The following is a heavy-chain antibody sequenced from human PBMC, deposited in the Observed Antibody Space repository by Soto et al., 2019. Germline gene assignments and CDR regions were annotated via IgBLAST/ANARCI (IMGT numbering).Heavy chain of an antibody. V-gene: IGHV5-10-1*01. D-gene: IGHD1-26*01. J-gene: IGHJ5*02. Sequence: XESLKISCTGCGYTFTTFWISWVRQMPGKGLEWMGRIDPRDSQTNYSPSFQGHVTISVDKSISTAYLQWDSLKASDTAMYYCARLFCSTDTCDSWFDPWGQGTLVTVSS. CDR3: ARLFCSTDTCDSWFDP. CDR1: GYTFTTFW. CDR2: IDPRDSQT.